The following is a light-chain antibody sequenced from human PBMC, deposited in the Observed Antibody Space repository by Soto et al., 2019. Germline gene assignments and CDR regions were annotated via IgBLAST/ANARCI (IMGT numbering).Light chain of an antibody. CDR1: QSIFSD. Sequence: DIQMPQSPSSLSASVGDRVTITCRTSQSIFSDLNWYQQKPGQAPKLLIFGANNLQTGVPSRFSGVGSGTDFTLTISGLQPADSATYYCRESYSEVLFSFGGGTKVEI. J-gene: IGKJ4*01. CDR3: RESYSEVLFS. V-gene: IGKV1-39*01. CDR2: GAN.